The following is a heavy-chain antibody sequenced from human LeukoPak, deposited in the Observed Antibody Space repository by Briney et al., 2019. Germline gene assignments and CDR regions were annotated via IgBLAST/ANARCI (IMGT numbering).Heavy chain of an antibody. Sequence: SETLSLTCTVSGGSISSYYWSWIRQPPGKGLEWIGYIYYSGSTNYNPSLKSRVTISVDTSKNQFSLKLSSVTAADTAVYYCARDPNSYCSDGRCYSDYWGQGTLVSVSS. J-gene: IGHJ4*02. D-gene: IGHD2-15*01. CDR1: GGSISSYY. CDR3: ARDPNSYCSDGRCYSDY. CDR2: IYYSGST. V-gene: IGHV4-59*01.